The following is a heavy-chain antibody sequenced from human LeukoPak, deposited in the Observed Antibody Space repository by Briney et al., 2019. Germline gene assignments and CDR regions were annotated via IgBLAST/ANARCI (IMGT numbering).Heavy chain of an antibody. Sequence: GGSLRLSCTASGFTFRSFAMHWVRQAPGKGLEWVALISYDGSIECYADSVKGRFTISRDNSKNTLYLQMNSLRAEDTAVYYCARDTMIVVAITTLPYFDYWGQGALVTVSS. D-gene: IGHD3-22*01. CDR1: GFTFRSFA. CDR2: ISYDGSIE. V-gene: IGHV3-30-3*01. CDR3: ARDTMIVVAITTLPYFDY. J-gene: IGHJ4*02.